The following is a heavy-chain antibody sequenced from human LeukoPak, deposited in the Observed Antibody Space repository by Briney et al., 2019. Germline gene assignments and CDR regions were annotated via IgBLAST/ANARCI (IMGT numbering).Heavy chain of an antibody. CDR1: GFTFTGYY. D-gene: IGHD5-12*01. CDR3: ARDFRKWLRFVY. Sequence: ASVKVSCKTPGFTFTGYYLHWVRQAPGQGLEWMGWINPNSGGTNYAQKFQGRVTMTRDTSISTAYMELSRLTSDDTAVYFCARDFRKWLRFVYWGQGTLVTVSS. J-gene: IGHJ4*02. CDR2: INPNSGGT. V-gene: IGHV1-2*02.